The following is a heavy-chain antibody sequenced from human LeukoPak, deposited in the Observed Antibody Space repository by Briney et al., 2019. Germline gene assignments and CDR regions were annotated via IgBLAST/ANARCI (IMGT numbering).Heavy chain of an antibody. CDR3: AKDIYGAESYSSLPGY. CDR2: INTYSGGT. Sequence: GASVKVSCKASGYTFTGFYLHWVRQAPGQGPEWMGWINTYSGGTHYAEKFQGRVTMTRDTSISTGYMELSRLTSDDAAVYYCAKDIYGAESYSSLPGYWGQGTLVTVSS. CDR1: GYTFTGFY. J-gene: IGHJ4*02. V-gene: IGHV1-2*02. D-gene: IGHD3-10*01.